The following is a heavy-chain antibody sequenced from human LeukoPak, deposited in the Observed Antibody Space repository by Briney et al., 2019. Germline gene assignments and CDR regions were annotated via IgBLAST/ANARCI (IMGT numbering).Heavy chain of an antibody. CDR1: GGSISSYY. CDR3: AKRRQWLIDY. V-gene: IGHV3-23*01. CDR2: ISGSGGST. D-gene: IGHD6-19*01. Sequence: ETLSLTCTVSGGSISSYYWSWVRQAPGKGLEWVSAISGSGGSTYYADSVKDRFTISRDNSKNTLYLQMNSLRAEDTAVCYCAKRRQWLIDYWGQGTLVTVSS. J-gene: IGHJ4*02.